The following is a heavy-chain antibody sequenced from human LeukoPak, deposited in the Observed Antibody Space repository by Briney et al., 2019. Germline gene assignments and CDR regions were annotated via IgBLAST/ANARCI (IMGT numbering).Heavy chain of an antibody. CDR1: GDSITTYY. D-gene: IGHD6-13*01. CDR2: IYHSGRT. CDR3: ARDGTGYSSSWFDP. J-gene: IGHJ5*02. Sequence: SETLSLTCTVSGDSITTYYWSWIRQPPGKGLEWIGSIYHSGRTSYNPSLRSRVTISVDTSKNKFSLKLSSVTAADTAVYYCARDGTGYSSSWFDPWGQGTLVTVSS. V-gene: IGHV4-59*01.